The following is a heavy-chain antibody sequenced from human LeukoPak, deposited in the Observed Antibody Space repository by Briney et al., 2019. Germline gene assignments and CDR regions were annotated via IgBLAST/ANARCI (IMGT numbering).Heavy chain of an antibody. J-gene: IGHJ4*02. D-gene: IGHD4-23*01. V-gene: IGHV3-30-3*01. CDR2: ISYDGSNK. Sequence: GGSLRLSCAASGFTFSSYAMHRVRQAPGKGLEWVAVISYDGSNKYYADSVKGRFTISRDNSKNTLYLQMNSLRAEDTAVYYCARDPDYGGKLDYWGQGTLVTVSS. CDR1: GFTFSSYA. CDR3: ARDPDYGGKLDY.